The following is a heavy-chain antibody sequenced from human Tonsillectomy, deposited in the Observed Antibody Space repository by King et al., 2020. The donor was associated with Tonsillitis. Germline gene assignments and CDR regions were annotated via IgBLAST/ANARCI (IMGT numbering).Heavy chain of an antibody. Sequence: QVQLQESGPGLVKPSQTLSLTCTVSGGSISSGGYYWSWIRQHPGQGLEWIGYIYYSGSTYYNPSLKSRVTISVDTSKNQFSLKLSSVTAADTAVYYCARAGDIVVVPAAIRGMGWFDPWGQGTLVTVSS. V-gene: IGHV4-31*03. J-gene: IGHJ5*02. CDR3: ARAGDIVVVPAAIRGMGWFDP. CDR1: GGSISSGGYY. D-gene: IGHD2-2*01. CDR2: IYYSGST.